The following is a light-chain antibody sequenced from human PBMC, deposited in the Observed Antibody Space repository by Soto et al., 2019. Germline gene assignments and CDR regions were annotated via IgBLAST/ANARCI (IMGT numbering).Light chain of an antibody. J-gene: IGKJ4*01. CDR2: AAS. CDR3: QESYRTPLT. V-gene: IGKV1-39*01. CDR1: QDINNY. Sequence: DIQMTQSPSSLSASVGDRVTITCQASQDINNYLNWYQQKPGKAPKLLIYAASSLQSGVPSRFSGSGSGTDFTLTISSLQPEDFATYYCQESYRTPLTFGGGTKVDI.